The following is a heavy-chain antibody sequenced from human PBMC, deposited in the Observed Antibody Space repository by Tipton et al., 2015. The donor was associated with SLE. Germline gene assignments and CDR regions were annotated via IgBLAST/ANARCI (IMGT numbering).Heavy chain of an antibody. D-gene: IGHD6-6*01. CDR2: IYTSGST. J-gene: IGHJ6*02. Sequence: TLSLTCTVSGGSISSGSLYWTWIRQPAGKGLEWIGRIYTSGSTNYNPSLQSRVTISVDTSKNQFSLKVNSVTAADTAIYYCARHSPIAPHLNYYGMDVWGQGTTVTVSS. CDR3: ARHSPIAPHLNYYGMDV. V-gene: IGHV4-61*02. CDR1: GGSISSGSLY.